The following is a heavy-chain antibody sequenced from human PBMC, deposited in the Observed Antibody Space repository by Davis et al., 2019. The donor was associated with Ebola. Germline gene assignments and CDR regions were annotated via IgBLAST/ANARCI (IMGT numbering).Heavy chain of an antibody. V-gene: IGHV5-51*01. CDR3: ARRAAVAYDHVWGISRHDAFDI. CDR2: IYPGDSDT. Sequence: GESLKISCKGSGYSFTSYWIDWVRQMPGKGLEWMGVIYPGDSDTRYSPSFQGQVTISADKSISTAYLQWSSLKASDTAMYYCARRAAVAYDHVWGISRHDAFDIWGQGTMVTVSS. J-gene: IGHJ3*02. CDR1: GYSFTSYW. D-gene: IGHD3-16*01.